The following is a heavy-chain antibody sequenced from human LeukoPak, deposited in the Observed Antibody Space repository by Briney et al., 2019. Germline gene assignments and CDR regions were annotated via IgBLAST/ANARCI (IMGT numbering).Heavy chain of an antibody. Sequence: PSETLSLTCTVSGDSISSCFWRWIRQPPGKGLEWIGYFHHSGCANYNPSLKSRITMSVDTSKNQFSLKLRSGTAADTAVYYCARDSHSVDTATPRGFDPWGQGTLVTVSS. CDR2: FHHSGCA. D-gene: IGHD2-15*01. J-gene: IGHJ5*02. CDR1: GDSISSCF. V-gene: IGHV4-59*01. CDR3: ARDSHSVDTATPRGFDP.